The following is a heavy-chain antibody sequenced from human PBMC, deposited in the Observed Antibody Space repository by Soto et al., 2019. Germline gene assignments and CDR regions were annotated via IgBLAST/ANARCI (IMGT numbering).Heavy chain of an antibody. CDR3: ARDGKVAYEYDSSGYYYVW. D-gene: IGHD3-22*01. CDR2: IYHSGST. Sequence: QLQLQESGPGLVKPSGTLSLTCAVSGGSISSSNWWSWVRHPPGKGREWIGEIYHSGSTNYNPSLKSRVPLSVDKSKSQFSRKLSYVTAAYTAVYYCARDGKVAYEYDSSGYYYVWWGQGTLVTVSS. J-gene: IGHJ4*02. CDR1: GGSISSSNW. V-gene: IGHV4-4*02.